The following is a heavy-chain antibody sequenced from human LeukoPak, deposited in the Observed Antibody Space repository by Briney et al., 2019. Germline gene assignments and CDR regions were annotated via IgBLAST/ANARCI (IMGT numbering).Heavy chain of an antibody. Sequence: GGSLRLSCAASGFTFSSYAMSWVRQAPGKGLEWVSAISGSGGSTYYADSVKGRFTISRDNAKNSLYLQMNSLRAEDTAVYYCARDRGVVTPEYYFDYWGQGTLVTASS. D-gene: IGHD4-23*01. CDR2: ISGSGGST. CDR1: GFTFSSYA. V-gene: IGHV3-23*01. CDR3: ARDRGVVTPEYYFDY. J-gene: IGHJ4*02.